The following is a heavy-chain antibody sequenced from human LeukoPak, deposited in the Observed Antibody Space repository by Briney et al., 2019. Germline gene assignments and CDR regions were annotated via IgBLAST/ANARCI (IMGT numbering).Heavy chain of an antibody. V-gene: IGHV3-74*01. CDR3: SRGTYPYSSDT. CDR1: GFTFSDYY. D-gene: IGHD3-10*01. J-gene: IGHJ5*02. Sequence: GGSLRLSCAASGFTFSDYYMHWVRQAPGKGLLWISHINGDGSRTGYADSVKGRYTISRDNAKNILYLQMNSLRAEDTAVYYCSRGTYPYSSDTWGQGALVTVSS. CDR2: INGDGSRT.